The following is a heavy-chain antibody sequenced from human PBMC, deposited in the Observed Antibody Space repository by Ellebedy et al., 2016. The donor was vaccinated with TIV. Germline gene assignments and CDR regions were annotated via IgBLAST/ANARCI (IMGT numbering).Heavy chain of an antibody. V-gene: IGHV3-23*01. D-gene: IGHD3-16*01. CDR2: LYGSGRGI. CDR1: GFTFSSFA. CDR3: VKDQIAGDGLWVFDL. Sequence: GESLKISCAASGFTFSSFAMGWVRQTPGKGLEGVSGLYGSGRGIFYSDSVKGRFTISRDNSKNTLYLQMNSLRAEDTGIYYCVKDQIAGDGLWVFDLWGQGTMVTVSS. J-gene: IGHJ3*01.